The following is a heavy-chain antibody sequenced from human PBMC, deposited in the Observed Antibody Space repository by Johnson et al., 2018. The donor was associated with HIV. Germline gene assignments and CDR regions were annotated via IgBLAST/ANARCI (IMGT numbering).Heavy chain of an antibody. Sequence: VQLVESGGGLVQPGGSLRLSCAASGFSFSTYAMSWVRQAPGKGLEWVSSISAGGSTKYYADSVRGRFTISRDNAKNSLYLQMNSLRAEDTAVYYCARSLNMDIVATITPDDAFDIWGQGTMVTVSS. D-gene: IGHD5-12*01. CDR1: GFSFSTYA. CDR3: ARSLNMDIVATITPDDAFDI. CDR2: ISAGGSTK. V-gene: IGHV3-48*04. J-gene: IGHJ3*02.